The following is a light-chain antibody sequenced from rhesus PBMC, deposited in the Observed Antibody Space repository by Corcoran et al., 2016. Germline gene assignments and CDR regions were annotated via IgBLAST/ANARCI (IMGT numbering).Light chain of an antibody. J-gene: IGKJ3*01. CDR2: EAS. Sequence: DIQMTQSPSSLSASVGDRVTITCRASQGSTNDLAWYQQKPGETPNLLIHEASSLQSGIPSRFSGSGSGTDFTLTISSLQSDDFATYYFQHYYSTPFTFGPGTKLDIK. CDR3: QHYYSTPFT. CDR1: QGSTND. V-gene: IGKV1-25*01.